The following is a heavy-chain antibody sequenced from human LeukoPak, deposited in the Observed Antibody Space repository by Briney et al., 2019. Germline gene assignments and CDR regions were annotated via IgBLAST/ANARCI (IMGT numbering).Heavy chain of an antibody. CDR2: IYHSRST. CDR3: ARDDYYGSGSYPPFDY. D-gene: IGHD3-10*01. Sequence: SETLSLTCTVTGYSISSGYYWGWIRQPPGKGLEWIGSIYHSRSTYYNPSLKSRFTISVDTSKNQFSLKLSSVTAADTAVYYCARDDYYGSGSYPPFDYWGQGTLVTVSS. CDR1: GYSISSGYY. J-gene: IGHJ4*02. V-gene: IGHV4-38-2*02.